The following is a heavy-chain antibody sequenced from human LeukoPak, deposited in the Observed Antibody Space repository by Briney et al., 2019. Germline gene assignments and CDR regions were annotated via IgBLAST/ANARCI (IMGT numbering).Heavy chain of an antibody. CDR1: GGSITRYY. Sequence: PSETLSLTCTVSGGSITRYYWSCIRQPPGKGLEWIGYIYYSGITNYSPSLKSRVTISVDTSKNQFSLKVSSMTAADTAVYYCAGSQYDILTGTFDYWGQGALVTVSS. D-gene: IGHD3-9*01. CDR2: IYYSGIT. V-gene: IGHV4-59*08. CDR3: AGSQYDILTGTFDY. J-gene: IGHJ4*02.